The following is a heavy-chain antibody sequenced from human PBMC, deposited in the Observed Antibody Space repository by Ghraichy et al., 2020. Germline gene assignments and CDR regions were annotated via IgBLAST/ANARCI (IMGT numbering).Heavy chain of an antibody. CDR1: GFTLSTSA. Sequence: GGSLRLSCAASGFTLSTSAMRLVRHAPGKGLEWVSTVNGVNGDTYYADSVKGRFTISRDNSKNTVYLQMSSLSAEDTALYYCSKDQGHSGNDDAFHIWGHGTMVTVSS. V-gene: IGHV3-23*01. J-gene: IGHJ3*02. D-gene: IGHD4-23*01. CDR2: VNGVNGDT. CDR3: SKDQGHSGNDDAFHI.